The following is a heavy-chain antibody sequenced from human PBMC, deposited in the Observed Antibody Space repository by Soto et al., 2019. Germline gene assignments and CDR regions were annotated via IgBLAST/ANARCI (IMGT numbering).Heavy chain of an antibody. D-gene: IGHD6-19*01. CDR1: GGTFSSYA. CDR3: ARGGLYSSGWYNYYFDY. J-gene: IGHJ4*02. V-gene: IGHV1-69*12. Sequence: QVQLVKSGAEVKKPGSSVKVSCKASGGTFSSYAISWVRQAPGQGLEWMGGIIPIFGTANYAQKFQGRVTITADESTSTAYMELSSLRSEDTAVYYCARGGLYSSGWYNYYFDYWGQGTLVTVSS. CDR2: IIPIFGTA.